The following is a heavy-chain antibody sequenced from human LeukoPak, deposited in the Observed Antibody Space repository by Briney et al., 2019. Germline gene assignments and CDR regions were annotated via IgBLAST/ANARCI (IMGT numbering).Heavy chain of an antibody. CDR3: ARLGAGNWFDP. Sequence: SETLSLTCTVSGGSISSYYWSWIRQPPGKGLEWIGFMFYSGTTNYNPSLKSRVTISVDTSKNQLSLKLSSVTAADTAVYYCARLGAGNWFDPWGQGTLVTVS. J-gene: IGHJ5*02. V-gene: IGHV4-59*08. CDR1: GGSISSYY. CDR2: MFYSGTT. D-gene: IGHD6-13*01.